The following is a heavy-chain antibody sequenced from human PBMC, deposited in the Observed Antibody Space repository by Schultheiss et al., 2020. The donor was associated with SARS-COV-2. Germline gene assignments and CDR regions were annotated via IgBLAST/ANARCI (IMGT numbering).Heavy chain of an antibody. CDR1: GGSISSSSYY. CDR2: IYYSGST. V-gene: IGHV4-39*07. Sequence: SQTLSLTCTVSGGSISSSSYYWSWIRQPPGKGLEWIGYIYYSGSTYYNPSLKSRVTISMDTSKNQFSLRVSSVTAADTAVYYCASGGSSWFDPWGQGTLVTVSS. CDR3: ASGGSSWFDP. J-gene: IGHJ5*02.